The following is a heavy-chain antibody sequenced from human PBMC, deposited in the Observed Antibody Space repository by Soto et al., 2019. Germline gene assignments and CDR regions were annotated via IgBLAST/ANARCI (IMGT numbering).Heavy chain of an antibody. Sequence: GFLSLSCAASGFTFSSYAMSWVLQAPGKGLEWVSTISGSAGNTYYADSVKGRFTISRDNTKNTLYLQMNSLRAEDTAVYYCAKDKLRTTTCGYYFYAMDVFGQGTTVTVSS. D-gene: IGHD1-26*01. CDR1: GFTFSSYA. J-gene: IGHJ6*02. CDR3: AKDKLRTTTCGYYFYAMDV. V-gene: IGHV3-23*01. CDR2: ISGSAGNT.